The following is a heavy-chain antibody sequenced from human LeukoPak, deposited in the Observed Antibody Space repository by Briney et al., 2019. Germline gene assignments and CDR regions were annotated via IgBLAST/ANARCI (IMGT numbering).Heavy chain of an antibody. CDR3: ARQTGSGLFILP. V-gene: IGHV4-39*01. D-gene: IGHD3/OR15-3a*01. CDR2: IYYSGNT. Sequence: SETLSLTCTVSGCSISSSSYYWGWIRQPPGKGLEWIGSIYYSGNTYYNASLKSQVSISIDTSKNQFSLRLTSVTAADTAVYYCARQTGSGLFILPGGQGTLVTVSS. CDR1: GCSISSSSYY. J-gene: IGHJ4*02.